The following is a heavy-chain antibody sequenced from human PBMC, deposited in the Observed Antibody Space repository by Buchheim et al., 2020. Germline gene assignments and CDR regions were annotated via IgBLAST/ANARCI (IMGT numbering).Heavy chain of an antibody. CDR1: GFTFSSYG. V-gene: IGHV3-30*18. CDR3: AKEDLYYYDSSGYAAFDI. CDR2: ISYDGSNK. J-gene: IGHJ3*02. D-gene: IGHD3-22*01. Sequence: QVQLVESGGGVVQPGRSLRLSCAASGFTFSSYGMHWVRQAPGKGLEWVAVISYDGSNKYYADSVKGRFTIPSDNSKNTLYLQMNSLRAEDTAVYYCAKEDLYYYDSSGYAAFDIWGQGT.